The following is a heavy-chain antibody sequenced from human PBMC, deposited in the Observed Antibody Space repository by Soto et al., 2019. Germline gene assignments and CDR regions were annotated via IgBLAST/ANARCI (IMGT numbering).Heavy chain of an antibody. CDR3: ARGPGGPDGPGNY. Sequence: GASVKVSCKASGYTFTSYAMHWVRQAPGQRLEWMGWINAGNGNRKYSQKFQGRVTITRDTSASTAYMELSSLRSEDTAVYYCARGPGGPDGPGNYWGQETLFTVSS. CDR1: GYTFTSYA. J-gene: IGHJ4*02. V-gene: IGHV1-3*01. D-gene: IGHD3-10*01. CDR2: INAGNGNR.